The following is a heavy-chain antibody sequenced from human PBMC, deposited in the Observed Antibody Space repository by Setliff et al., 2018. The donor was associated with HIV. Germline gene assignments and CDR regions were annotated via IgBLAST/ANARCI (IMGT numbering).Heavy chain of an antibody. CDR2: ISYSGST. Sequence: SETLSLTCTVSGGSISSGDYYWSWIRQPPGKGLEWIGYISYSGSTYYNPSLKSRVTISVDTSKNQFSLKLSSVTAADTAVYHCARDGVAARGGLDYWGQGTLVTVS. D-gene: IGHD6-19*01. CDR1: GGSISSGDYY. V-gene: IGHV4-30-4*08. J-gene: IGHJ4*02. CDR3: ARDGVAARGGLDY.